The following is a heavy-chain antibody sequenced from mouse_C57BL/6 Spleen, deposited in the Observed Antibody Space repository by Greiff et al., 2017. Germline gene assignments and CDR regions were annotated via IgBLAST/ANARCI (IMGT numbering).Heavy chain of an antibody. CDR3: TTSGTWFAY. CDR2: IDPENGDT. J-gene: IGHJ3*01. CDR1: GFNIKDDY. Sequence: EVKLLESGAELVRPGASVKLSCTASGFNIKDDYMHWVKQRPEQGLEWIGWIDPENGDTEYASKFQGKATITADTSSNTAYLQLSSLTSEDTAVYYCTTSGTWFAYWGQGTLVTVSA. D-gene: IGHD4-1*01. V-gene: IGHV14-4*01.